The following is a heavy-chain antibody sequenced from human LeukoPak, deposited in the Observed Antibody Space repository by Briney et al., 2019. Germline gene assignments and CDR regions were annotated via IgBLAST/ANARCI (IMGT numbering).Heavy chain of an antibody. V-gene: IGHV4-39*07. CDR1: GGSISSSSYY. D-gene: IGHD3-10*01. CDR3: ARDSSVLWFGELAYPYYFDY. Sequence: SETLSLTCTVSGGSISSSSYYWGWIRQPPGKGLEWIGSIYYSGSTYYNPSLKSRVTISVDTSKNQFSLKLSSVTAADTAVYYCARDSSVLWFGELAYPYYFDYWGQGTLVTVSS. CDR2: IYYSGST. J-gene: IGHJ4*02.